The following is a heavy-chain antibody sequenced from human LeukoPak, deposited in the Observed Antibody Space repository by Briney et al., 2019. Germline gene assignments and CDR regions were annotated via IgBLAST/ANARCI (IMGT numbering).Heavy chain of an antibody. D-gene: IGHD4-17*01. V-gene: IGHV4-59*01. CDR1: GGSISSYY. CDR3: ARSFHDYAPGNWFDP. CDR2: IYYSGST. J-gene: IGHJ5*02. Sequence: SETLSLTCTVSGGSISSYYWSWIRQPPGKGLEWIGYIYYSGSTNYNPSLKSRVTISVDTSKNQFSLKLSSVTAADTAVCYCARSFHDYAPGNWFDPWGQGTLVTVSS.